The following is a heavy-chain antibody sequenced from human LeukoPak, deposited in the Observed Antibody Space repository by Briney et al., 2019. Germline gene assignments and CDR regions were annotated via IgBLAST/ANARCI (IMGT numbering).Heavy chain of an antibody. V-gene: IGHV1-18*01. J-gene: IGHJ3*02. CDR2: ISAYNGNT. CDR3: ARVTYNWNDLGNDAFDI. Sequence: ASVKVSCKASGYTFTSYGISWVRQAPGQGLEWMGWISAYNGNTNYAQKLQGRVTMTTDTSTSTAYMELRSLRSDDTAVYYCARVTYNWNDLGNDAFDIWGQGTMVTVSS. D-gene: IGHD1-1*01. CDR1: GYTFTSYG.